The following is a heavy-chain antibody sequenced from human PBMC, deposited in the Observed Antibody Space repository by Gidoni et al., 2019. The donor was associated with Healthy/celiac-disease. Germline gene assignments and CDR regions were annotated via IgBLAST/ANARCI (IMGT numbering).Heavy chain of an antibody. J-gene: IGHJ3*02. Sequence: EVQLVESGGGLVKPGGSLRLSCAASGFTFSNAWRSWVRQAPGKGLEWVGRIKSKTDGGTTDYAAPVKGRFTISRDDSKNTLYLQMNSLKTEDTAVYYCTTGRWSGRNANDAFDIWGQGTMVTVSS. V-gene: IGHV3-15*01. CDR2: IKSKTDGGTT. CDR3: TTGRWSGRNANDAFDI. D-gene: IGHD3-3*01. CDR1: GFTFSNAW.